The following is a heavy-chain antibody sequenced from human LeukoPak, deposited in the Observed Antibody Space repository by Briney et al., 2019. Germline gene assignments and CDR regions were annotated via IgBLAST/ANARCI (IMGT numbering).Heavy chain of an antibody. D-gene: IGHD3-10*01. Sequence: PGGSLRLSCAASGFTFSSYAMSLVRQAPGKGLEWVSAISCSCGSTYYADYVKGRFTIARDNSKNTLNLQMNSLRAENTAVYYCAKGGITMVRGVIMTDAFDIWGQGTMVTVSS. V-gene: IGHV3-23*01. CDR1: GFTFSSYA. CDR3: AKGGITMVRGVIMTDAFDI. CDR2: ISCSCGST. J-gene: IGHJ3*02.